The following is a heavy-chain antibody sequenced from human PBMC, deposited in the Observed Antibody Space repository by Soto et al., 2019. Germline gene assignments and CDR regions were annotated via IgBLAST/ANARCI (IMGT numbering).Heavy chain of an antibody. CDR3: ARDYSSSWYYFDY. V-gene: IGHV1-2*02. CDR2: INPNSGCT. J-gene: IGHJ4*02. CDR1: GYTFTGYY. Sequence: ASVKVSFKASGYTFTGYYMHWVRQAPGQGLEWMGWINPNSGCTNYAQKFQGRVTMTRDTSISTAYMELSRLRSDDTAVYYCARDYSSSWYYFDYWGQGTLVTVSS. D-gene: IGHD6-13*01.